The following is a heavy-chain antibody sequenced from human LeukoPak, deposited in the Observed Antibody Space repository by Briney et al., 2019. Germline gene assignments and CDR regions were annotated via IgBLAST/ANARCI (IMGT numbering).Heavy chain of an antibody. CDR1: GFTFNSYA. Sequence: GGSLRLSCAASGFTFNSYAMSWVRQAPGKGLEWVSAISGSGGSTYYADSVKGRFTISRDNSKNTLYLQMNSLRAEDTAVYYCAKWARMYQLLYDYFDYWGQGTLVTVSS. D-gene: IGHD2-2*02. V-gene: IGHV3-23*01. CDR2: ISGSGGST. CDR3: AKWARMYQLLYDYFDY. J-gene: IGHJ4*02.